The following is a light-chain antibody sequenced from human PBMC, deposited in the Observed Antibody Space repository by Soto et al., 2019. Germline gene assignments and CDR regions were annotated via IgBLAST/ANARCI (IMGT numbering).Light chain of an antibody. CDR1: ASNIGSNF. Sequence: QSVLTQPPSASGPPGQRVTISCSGRASNIGSNFVSWYQVVPGTAPKLLIYTNSHRPSRVPDRFSGSRSGTSASLDISGLQSDDEADYFCATWDDNVKGPVFGGGTKLTVL. CDR2: TNS. CDR3: ATWDDNVKGPV. V-gene: IGLV1-44*01. J-gene: IGLJ2*01.